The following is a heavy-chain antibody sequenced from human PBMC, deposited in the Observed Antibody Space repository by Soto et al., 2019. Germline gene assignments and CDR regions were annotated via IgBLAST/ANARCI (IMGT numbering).Heavy chain of an antibody. Sequence: QVQLVQSGAEVKKPGASVKVSCKASGYTFTSYDINWVRQATGQGLEWMGWMNPNSGNTGYAQKCQGRVTMTRNTSISTAYMELSSLRSEDTAVYYCARVVRRITMVRGVTQGDYYFDYWGQGTLVTVSS. D-gene: IGHD3-10*01. CDR3: ARVVRRITMVRGVTQGDYYFDY. CDR1: GYTFTSYD. J-gene: IGHJ4*02. CDR2: MNPNSGNT. V-gene: IGHV1-8*01.